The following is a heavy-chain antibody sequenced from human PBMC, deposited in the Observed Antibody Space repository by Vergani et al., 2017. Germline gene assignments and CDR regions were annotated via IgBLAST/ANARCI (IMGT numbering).Heavy chain of an antibody. CDR2: FDPEDGET. Sequence: QVQLVQSGAEVKKPGASVKVSCKVSGYTLTELSMHWVRQAPGKGLEWMGGFDPEDGETIYAQKFQGRITMTEDTSTDTAYMGLSSLRSEDTAVYYCATVYLRDDYGDYVWFDPWGQGTLVTVSS. V-gene: IGHV1-24*01. CDR3: ATVYLRDDYGDYVWFDP. D-gene: IGHD4-17*01. J-gene: IGHJ5*02. CDR1: GYTLTELS.